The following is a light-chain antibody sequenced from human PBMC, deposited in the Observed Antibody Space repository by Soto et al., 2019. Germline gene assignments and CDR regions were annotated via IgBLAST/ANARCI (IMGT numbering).Light chain of an antibody. J-gene: IGKJ3*01. CDR1: QGIRND. CDR2: TAS. V-gene: IGKV1-17*01. Sequence: DIQMTQPPSSLFASVGDRVTITWRASQGIRNDLGWYQHKPGKADKRRIYTASTLESQVPSRFSGSGSATEFALTISSLQPGDFATYYCLKHNAFPCTFGPGTKLPFK. CDR3: LKHNAFPCT.